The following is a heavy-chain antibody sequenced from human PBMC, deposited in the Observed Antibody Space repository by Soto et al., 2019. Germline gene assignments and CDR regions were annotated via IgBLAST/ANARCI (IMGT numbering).Heavy chain of an antibody. CDR2: IYYSGST. D-gene: IGHD2-15*01. Sequence: SETLSLTCTVSGGSISSSSYYWGWIRQPPGKGLEWIGSIYYSGSTYYNPSLKSRVTISVDTSKNQFSLKLSSVTAADTAVYYCARHSSWTRWQLGLFAYWAQRTLVPVS. CDR3: ARHSSWTRWQLGLFAY. CDR1: GGSISSSSYY. J-gene: IGHJ4*02. V-gene: IGHV4-39*01.